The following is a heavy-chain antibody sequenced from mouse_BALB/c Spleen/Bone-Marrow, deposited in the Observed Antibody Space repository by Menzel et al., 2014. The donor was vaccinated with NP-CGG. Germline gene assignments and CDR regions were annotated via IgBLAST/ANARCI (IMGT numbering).Heavy chain of an antibody. CDR1: GFTFGSFG. J-gene: IGHJ2*01. CDR3: TRGGNWEDFDY. D-gene: IGHD4-1*01. V-gene: IGHV5-17*02. Sequence: EVMLVESGGGLVQPGGSRKLSCAASGFTFGSFGMHWVRQAPEKGLEWVAYISSGSSPIFYADTVKGRFTISRDNPKNTLFLQMTSLRSEDTAMYYCTRGGNWEDFDYWGQGTTLTVSS. CDR2: ISSGSSPI.